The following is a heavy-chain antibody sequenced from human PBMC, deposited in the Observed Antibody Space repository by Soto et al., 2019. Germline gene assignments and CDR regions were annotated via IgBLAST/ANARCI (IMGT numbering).Heavy chain of an antibody. CDR1: GYTFTSYY. Sequence: ASVKVSCKASGYTFTSYYMHWVRQAPGQGLEWMGIINPSGGSTSYAQKFQGRVTMTRDTSTSTVYMELSSLRSEDTAVYYCARANRKDKGLVITNRDYGAYYFDYWGQGIRVTVSS. J-gene: IGHJ4*02. CDR3: ARANRKDKGLVITNRDYGAYYFDY. CDR2: INPSGGST. D-gene: IGHD4-17*01. V-gene: IGHV1-46*01.